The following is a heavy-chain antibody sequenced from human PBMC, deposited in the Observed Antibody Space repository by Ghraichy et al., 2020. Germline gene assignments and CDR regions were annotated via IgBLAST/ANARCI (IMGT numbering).Heavy chain of an antibody. D-gene: IGHD3-3*01. Sequence: GGSLRLSCAGSGFTFSNFAMDWVRQAPGKGLEWVSAISGSGDDTFYADSVKGRFTISRDNSKNRLYLQMNSLRGDDTAVYYCAKDPNVLRVSAWLPPRDSGYYHYGLAVWGQRSRGTVAS. V-gene: IGHV3-23*01. CDR3: AKDPNVLRVSAWLPPRDSGYYHYGLAV. J-gene: IGHJ6*02. CDR1: GFTFSNFA. CDR2: ISGSGDDT.